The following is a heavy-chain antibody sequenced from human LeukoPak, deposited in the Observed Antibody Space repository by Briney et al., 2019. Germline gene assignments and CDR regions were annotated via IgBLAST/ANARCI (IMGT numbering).Heavy chain of an antibody. J-gene: IGHJ6*03. CDR3: ASTYYDILTGYYCYYYMDV. Sequence: SVKVSCKASGGTFSSYAISWVRQAPGQGLEWMGGIIPIFGTANYAQKFQGRVTITTDESTSTAYMELSSLRSEDTAVYYCASTYYDILTGYYCYYYMDVWGKGTTVTVSS. D-gene: IGHD3-9*01. CDR1: GGTFSSYA. V-gene: IGHV1-69*05. CDR2: IIPIFGTA.